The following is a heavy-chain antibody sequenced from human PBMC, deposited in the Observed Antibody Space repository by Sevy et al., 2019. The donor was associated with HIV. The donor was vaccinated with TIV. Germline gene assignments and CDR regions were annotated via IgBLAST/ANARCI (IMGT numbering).Heavy chain of an antibody. Sequence: GGSLRLSCAASGFTFSSYAMSWVRQAPGKGLEWVSGISGSGDNTFYADSVKGRFTISRDSSKNTLYLQMNSLRGEDXXXXXXXXXXXXXXXXXXXRTFDYWGQGTLVTVSS. V-gene: IGHV3-23*01. J-gene: IGHJ4*02. CDR2: ISGSGDNT. CDR3: XXXXXXXXXXXXXRTFDY. CDR1: GFTFSSYA.